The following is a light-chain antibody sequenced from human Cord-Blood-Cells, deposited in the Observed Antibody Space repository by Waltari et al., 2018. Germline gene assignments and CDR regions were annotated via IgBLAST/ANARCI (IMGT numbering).Light chain of an antibody. CDR1: SSDVGGYNY. Sequence: QSALTQPPSASGSPGQSVPISCPGTSSDVGGYNYFSWYQQHPGKAPKLMIYEVSKRPSGVPDRFSGSKSGNTASLTVSGLQAEDEADYYCSSYAGRNNFVVFGGGTKLTVL. V-gene: IGLV2-8*01. J-gene: IGLJ2*01. CDR2: EVS. CDR3: SSYAGRNNFVV.